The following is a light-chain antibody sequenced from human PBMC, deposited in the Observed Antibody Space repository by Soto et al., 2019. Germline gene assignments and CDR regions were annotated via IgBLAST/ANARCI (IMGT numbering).Light chain of an antibody. CDR3: MQGTQFPPYT. CDR1: QSLVHSDGYTY. J-gene: IGKJ2*01. CDR2: RVS. Sequence: IVMTQTPLSSPVTLGQPASISCRSSQSLVHSDGYTYLSLYQLTPGQPPRLLIYRVSNRFSGVPDRFSGSGAWTDFTLRISRVESEDVGVYFCMQGTQFPPYTFGQGTKLEI. V-gene: IGKV2-24*01.